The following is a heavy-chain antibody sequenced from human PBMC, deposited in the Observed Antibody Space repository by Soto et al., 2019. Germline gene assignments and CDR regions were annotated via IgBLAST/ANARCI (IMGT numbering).Heavy chain of an antibody. CDR3: ARSYYGTVLVATINIFDY. V-gene: IGHV1-69*02. J-gene: IGHJ4*02. CDR1: GGTFSSYT. Sequence: SVKVSCKASGGTFSSYTISWVRQAPGQGLEWMGRIIPILGIANYAQKFQGRVTITADKSTSTAYMELSSLRSEDTAVYYCARSYYGTVLVATINIFDYWGQGTPVTVSS. CDR2: IIPILGIA. D-gene: IGHD5-12*01.